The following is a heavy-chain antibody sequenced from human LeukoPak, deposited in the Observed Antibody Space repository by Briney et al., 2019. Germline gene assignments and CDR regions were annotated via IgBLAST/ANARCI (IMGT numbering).Heavy chain of an antibody. D-gene: IGHD4-11*01. Sequence: GGSLRLSCAASGFTVSSNYMSWVRQAPGKGLEWVSVIYSGGSTYYADSVKGRFTISRDNSKNTLYLQMNSLRAEDTAVYYCAKEYSNYNYYYYYMDVWGKGTTVTVSS. J-gene: IGHJ6*03. V-gene: IGHV3-53*01. CDR3: AKEYSNYNYYYYYMDV. CDR1: GFTVSSNY. CDR2: IYSGGST.